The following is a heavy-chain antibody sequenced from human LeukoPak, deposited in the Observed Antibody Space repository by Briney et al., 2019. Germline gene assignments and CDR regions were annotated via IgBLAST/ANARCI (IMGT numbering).Heavy chain of an antibody. V-gene: IGHV4-31*03. J-gene: IGHJ5*02. D-gene: IGHD3-22*01. Sequence: SQTLSLTCTVSGGSISSGGYYWSWIRQHPGKGLEWIGYIYYSGSTYYNPSLKSRVTISVDTSKNQFSLKLSSVTAADTAVYYCARGFRSGYLLNWFDPWGQGTLVTVSS. CDR3: ARGFRSGYLLNWFDP. CDR1: GGSISSGGYY. CDR2: IYYSGST.